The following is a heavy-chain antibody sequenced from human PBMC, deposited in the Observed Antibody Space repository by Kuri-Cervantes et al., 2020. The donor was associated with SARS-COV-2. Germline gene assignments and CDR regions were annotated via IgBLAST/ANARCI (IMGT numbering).Heavy chain of an antibody. CDR2: ISWNSGSI. CDR3: AREGSDYGDPFDY. CDR1: GFTFDDYA. J-gene: IGHJ4*02. V-gene: IGHV3-9*03. D-gene: IGHD4-17*01. Sequence: GGSLRLSCAASGFTFDDYAMHWVRQAPGKGLEWVSGISWNSGSIGYADSVKGRFTISRDNAKNSLYLQMNSLRAEDMALYYCAREGSDYGDPFDYWGQGALVTVSS.